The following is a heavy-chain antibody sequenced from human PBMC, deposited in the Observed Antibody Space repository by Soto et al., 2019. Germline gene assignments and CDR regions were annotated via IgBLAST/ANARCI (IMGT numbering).Heavy chain of an antibody. CDR1: GFTFSSYE. V-gene: IGHV3-48*03. CDR3: ASPAINPGY. CDR2: ISSTGSTI. J-gene: IGHJ4*02. Sequence: EVQLVESGGGLVQPGGSLRLSCAASGFTFSSYEMNWVRQAPGKGLEWVSYISSTGSTIYYADSVKGRFTISSDNAKNSLYLQMNSLRDEDTAVYYCASPAINPGYWGQGTLVTVSS. D-gene: IGHD2-8*02.